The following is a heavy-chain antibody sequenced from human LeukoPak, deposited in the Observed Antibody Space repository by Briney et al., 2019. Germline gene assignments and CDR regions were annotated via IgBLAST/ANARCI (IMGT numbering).Heavy chain of an antibody. CDR3: AHSRRLAASGPRGPYCMDV. CDR2: IYWDDDE. CDR1: VFSLSTSGVA. J-gene: IGHJ6*03. D-gene: IGHD6-13*01. V-gene: IGHV2-5*02. Sequence: SGPTLVKPTQTLTLTCTFSVFSLSTSGVAVGWIRQPPGKALEWLALIYWDDDERYSPSLESRLTITKDTSKNQVVLTMTNMDPVDTATYYCAHSRRLAASGPRGPYCMDVWGKGTTVTVSS.